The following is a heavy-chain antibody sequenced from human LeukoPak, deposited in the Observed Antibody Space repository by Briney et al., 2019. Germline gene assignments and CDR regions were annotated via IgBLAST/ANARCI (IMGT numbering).Heavy chain of an antibody. CDR1: GGSISRYY. CDR2: IYSSGST. V-gene: IGHV4-59*01. J-gene: IGHJ4*02. CDR3: ARGAAATY. Sequence: SETLSLTCTVSGGSISRYYWSWIRQPPGEGLEWIGYIYSSGSTNCNPSLKSRVAISVDTSKNQFSLKLSSVTAADTAVYYCARGAAATYWGQGTLVTVSS. D-gene: IGHD6-13*01.